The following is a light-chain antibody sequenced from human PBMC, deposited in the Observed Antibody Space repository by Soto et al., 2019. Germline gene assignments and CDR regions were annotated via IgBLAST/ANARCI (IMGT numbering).Light chain of an antibody. Sequence: QSALTQPASVSGSPGQSITISCTGTSSDVGGYNYVSWYQQHPGKAPKLIIYAVSNRPSGVSNRFSGSKSGSTATLTISGLQAEDEAAYYCSSYTTTKARLFGGGTKVTVL. CDR1: SSDVGGYNY. J-gene: IGLJ2*01. V-gene: IGLV2-14*01. CDR3: SSYTTTKARL. CDR2: AVS.